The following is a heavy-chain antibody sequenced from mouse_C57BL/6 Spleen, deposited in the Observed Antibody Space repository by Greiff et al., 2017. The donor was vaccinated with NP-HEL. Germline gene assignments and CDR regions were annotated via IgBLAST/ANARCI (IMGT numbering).Heavy chain of an antibody. CDR2: IYPRSGNT. J-gene: IGHJ4*01. V-gene: IGHV1-81*01. D-gene: IGHD1-1*01. CDR3: ARYTTVVAIDAMDY. CDR1: GYTFTSYG. Sequence: QVQLQQSGAELARPGASVKLSCKASGYTFTSYGISWVKQRTGQGLEWIGEIYPRSGNTYYNEKFKGKATLTADKSSSTAYMELRSLTSEDSAVYFCARYTTVVAIDAMDYWGQGTSVTVSS.